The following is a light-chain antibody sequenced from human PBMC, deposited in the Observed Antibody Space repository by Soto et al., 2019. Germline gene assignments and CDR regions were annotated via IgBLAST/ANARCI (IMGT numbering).Light chain of an antibody. CDR1: QSVSNNY. V-gene: IGKV3-20*01. J-gene: IGKJ1*01. CDR3: QQYCSSPRT. Sequence: EIVLTQSPGTLSLSPGERATLSCRASQSVSNNYLAWYQQKPGQAPRLLIYGASSRATGIPDRFSGSGSGTEFTLTISRLEPEDFAVFYCQQYCSSPRTFGQGTSVEIK. CDR2: GAS.